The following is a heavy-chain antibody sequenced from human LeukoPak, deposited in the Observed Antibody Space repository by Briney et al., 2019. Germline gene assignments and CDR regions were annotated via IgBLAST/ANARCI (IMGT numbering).Heavy chain of an antibody. J-gene: IGHJ5*02. V-gene: IGHV4-39*07. D-gene: IGHD3-22*01. CDR2: IHYSGST. Sequence: SETLSLTCTVSGGSISSSSYYWAWIRQPPGKGLEWIGSIHYSGSTYYNPSLQSRVTISIDTSKNQFSLKLSSVTAADTAVYYCARILSSGYSFNWFDPWGQGTLVTVSS. CDR3: ARILSSGYSFNWFDP. CDR1: GGSISSSSYY.